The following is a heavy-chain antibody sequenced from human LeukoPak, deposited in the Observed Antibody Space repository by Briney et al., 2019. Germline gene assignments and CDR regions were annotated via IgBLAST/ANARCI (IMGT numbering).Heavy chain of an antibody. D-gene: IGHD1-26*01. CDR2: IYHSGST. CDR1: GYSISSGYY. V-gene: IGHV4-38-2*02. Sequence: SETLSLTCTVSGYSISSGYYWGWIRQPPGKGLEWIGSIYHSGSTYYNPSLKSRVTISVDTSKTQFSLKLSSVTAADTAIYYCAKNSGSYSYDAFDIWGQGTMVTVSS. CDR3: AKNSGSYSYDAFDI. J-gene: IGHJ3*02.